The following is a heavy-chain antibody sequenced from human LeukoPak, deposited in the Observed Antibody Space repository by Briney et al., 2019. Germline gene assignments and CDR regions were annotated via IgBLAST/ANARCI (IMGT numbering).Heavy chain of an antibody. D-gene: IGHD3-10*01. V-gene: IGHV4-61*02. CDR2: IYTSGST. Sequence: SETLSLTCTVSGGSISSSSYYWSWIRQPAGKGLEWIGRIYTSGSTNYNPSLKSRVTMSVDTSKNQFSLKLSSVTAADTAVYYCARDRHTMVRGVIITAASYYYYMDVWGKGTTVTISS. CDR1: GGSISSSSYY. CDR3: ARDRHTMVRGVIITAASYYYYMDV. J-gene: IGHJ6*03.